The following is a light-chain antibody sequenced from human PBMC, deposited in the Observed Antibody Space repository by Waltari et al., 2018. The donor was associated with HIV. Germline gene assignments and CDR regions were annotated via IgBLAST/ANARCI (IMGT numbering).Light chain of an antibody. CDR1: QSVSSSY. J-gene: IGKJ2*01. Sequence: ELVLTQSPGTLSLSPGERATLPCRASQSVSSSYLAWYQQEPGQAPRLLIYAASRRATGIPDRFSGSGSGTDFTLTISGLEPEDFAVYYCQQYGSSPYTFGQGTNLEIK. V-gene: IGKV3-20*01. CDR3: QQYGSSPYT. CDR2: AAS.